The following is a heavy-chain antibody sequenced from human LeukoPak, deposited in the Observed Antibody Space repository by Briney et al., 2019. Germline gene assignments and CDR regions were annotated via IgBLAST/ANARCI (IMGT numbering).Heavy chain of an antibody. V-gene: IGHV3-23*01. CDR3: ARGDYYDSSGYYCCAFDI. D-gene: IGHD3-22*01. CDR1: GFTFSTFA. CDR2: IFPSGGEI. Sequence: PGGSLRLSCAASGFTFSTFAMIWVRQPPGKGLEWVSSIFPSGGEIHYADSVRGRFTISRDNSKNTLYLQMNSLRAEDTAVYYCARGDYYDSSGYYCCAFDIWGQGTMVTVSS. J-gene: IGHJ3*02.